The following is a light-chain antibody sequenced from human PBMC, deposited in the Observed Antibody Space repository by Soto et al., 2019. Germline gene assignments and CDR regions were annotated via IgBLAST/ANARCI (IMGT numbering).Light chain of an antibody. J-gene: IGKJ5*01. V-gene: IGKV3D-20*02. Sequence: IVLTPSPGTLSLSPGERATLSCRASQGISSGYLAWYQQKPGPAPRLLVYDAASRATGIAARVGGSGCGTAFTLTISSLEPEDSAVSYCHQRHMCPITFGQGTRLEIK. CDR2: DAA. CDR1: QGISSGY. CDR3: HQRHMCPIT.